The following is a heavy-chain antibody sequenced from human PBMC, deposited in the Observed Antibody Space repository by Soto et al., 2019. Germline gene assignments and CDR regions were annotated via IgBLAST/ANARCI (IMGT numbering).Heavy chain of an antibody. CDR2: IWYDGSNK. Sequence: GGSLRLSCAASGFAFSSYGMHWVRQAPGKGLEWVAVIWYDGSNKYYADSVKGRFTISRDNSKNTLYLQMNGLRAEDTAVYYCASEPPDYYYYGMDVWGQGTTATVSS. CDR1: GFAFSSYG. CDR3: ASEPPDYYYYGMDV. J-gene: IGHJ6*02. V-gene: IGHV3-33*01.